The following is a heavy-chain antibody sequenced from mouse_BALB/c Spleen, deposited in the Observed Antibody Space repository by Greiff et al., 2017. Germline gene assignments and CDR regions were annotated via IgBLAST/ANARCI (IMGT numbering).Heavy chain of an antibody. V-gene: IGHV5-12-1*01. CDR3: ARPFYYYGDYAMDY. J-gene: IGHJ4*01. CDR2: ISSGGGST. CDR1: GFAFSSYD. D-gene: IGHD1-1*01. Sequence: EVKLVESGGGLVKPGGSLKLSCAASGFAFSSYDMSWVRQTPEKRLEWVAYISSGGGSTYYPDTVKGRFTISRDNAKNTLYLQMSSLKSEDTAMYYCARPFYYYGDYAMDYWGQGTSVTVSS.